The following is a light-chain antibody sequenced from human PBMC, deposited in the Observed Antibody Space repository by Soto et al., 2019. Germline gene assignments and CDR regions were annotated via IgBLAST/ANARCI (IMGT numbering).Light chain of an antibody. Sequence: QSALTQPRSVSGSPGQSVTISCTGTSSDVGGYNYVSWYQQHPGKAPKLMIYDVSKRPSGVPDRFPGSKSGNTASLTISGLQAEDEADYYCCSYAGSHSLYVFGTGTKLTVL. CDR2: DVS. CDR3: CSYAGSHSLYV. J-gene: IGLJ1*01. V-gene: IGLV2-11*01. CDR1: SSDVGGYNY.